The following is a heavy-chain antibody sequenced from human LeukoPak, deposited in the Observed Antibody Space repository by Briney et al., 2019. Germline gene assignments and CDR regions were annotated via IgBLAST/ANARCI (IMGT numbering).Heavy chain of an antibody. J-gene: IGHJ3*02. CDR1: GGSISSYY. D-gene: IGHD1-26*01. V-gene: IGHV4-59*01. Sequence: PSETLSLTCAVSGGSISSYYWSWVRQPPGKGLEWIGYIYFSGSTYYNPSLKSRVTLSIDKSKNQFSLKLSSVTAADTAVYYCARDSRRELLHAFDIWGQGTMVTVSS. CDR2: IYFSGST. CDR3: ARDSRRELLHAFDI.